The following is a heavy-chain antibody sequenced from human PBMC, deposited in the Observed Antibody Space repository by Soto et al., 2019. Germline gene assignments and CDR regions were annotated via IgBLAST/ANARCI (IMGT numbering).Heavy chain of an antibody. D-gene: IGHD3-3*01. CDR2: ISAYNGNT. V-gene: IGHV1-18*01. CDR1: GYTFTSYG. Sequence: ASVKVSCKASGYTFTSYGISWVRQAPGQGLEWMGWISAYNGNTNYAQKLQGRVTMTTDTSTSTAYMELRSLRSDDTAVYYCARGNIRPPWRLWFDPWGQGTLVTVSS. CDR3: ARGNIRPPWRLWFDP. J-gene: IGHJ5*02.